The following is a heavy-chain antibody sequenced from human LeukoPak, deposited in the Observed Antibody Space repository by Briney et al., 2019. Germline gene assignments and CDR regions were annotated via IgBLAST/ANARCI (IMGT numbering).Heavy chain of an antibody. J-gene: IGHJ4*02. CDR3: AKDSSHVSGNYDYLDY. Sequence: GGSLRLSCAASGFIFSNFAMSWVRQAPGEGLEWVSVISGSGGNTYYADSVKGRFTISRDNSKNTLDLQMNSLRADETAVYYCAKDSSHVSGNYDYLDYWGQGALVTVSS. CDR1: GFIFSNFA. CDR2: ISGSGGNT. D-gene: IGHD1-26*01. V-gene: IGHV3-23*01.